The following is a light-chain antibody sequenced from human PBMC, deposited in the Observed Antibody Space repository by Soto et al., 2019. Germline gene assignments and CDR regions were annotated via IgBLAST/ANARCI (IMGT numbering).Light chain of an antibody. CDR2: AAS. Sequence: EIVLTQSPATLSLSPGERATLSCRASQSVSSSQVGWYQLKASQAPRLLIYAASSRATGIPDRCSGSGSAADFTLTISSLETDEFGVYYCQHYYSWPCTFGQGTEVEVK. J-gene: IGKJ2*02. CDR3: QHYYSWPCT. V-gene: IGKV3-20*01. CDR1: QSVSSSQ.